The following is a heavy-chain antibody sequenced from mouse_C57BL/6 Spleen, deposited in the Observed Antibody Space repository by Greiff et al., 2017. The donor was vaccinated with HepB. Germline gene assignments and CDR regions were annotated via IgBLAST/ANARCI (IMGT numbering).Heavy chain of an antibody. Sequence: VQLQQSGAELVRPGASVKLSCTASGFNIKDYYMHWVKQRPDQGVEWIGRIDPEDGDTEYAPKFQGKATMNADTSSNTAYLQLSSLTSEDTAFYYCATSGYYGSSYEWFAYWSQATLVNVSA. J-gene: IGHJ3*01. D-gene: IGHD1-1*01. CDR3: ATSGYYGSSYEWFAY. V-gene: IGHV14-1*01. CDR1: GFNIKDYY. CDR2: IDPEDGDT.